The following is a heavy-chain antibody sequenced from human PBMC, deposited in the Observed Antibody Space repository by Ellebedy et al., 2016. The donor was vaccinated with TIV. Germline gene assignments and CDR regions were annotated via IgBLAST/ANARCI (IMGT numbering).Heavy chain of an antibody. CDR2: IYYSGST. J-gene: IGHJ4*02. CDR3: ARGPAPQWLDY. D-gene: IGHD6-19*01. CDR1: GGSISSSSYY. V-gene: IGHV4-39*01. Sequence: MPSETLSLTCTVSGGSISSSSYYWGWIRQPPGKGLEWIGSIYYSGSTYYNPSLKSRVPISVDTSKNQFSLKLSSVTAADTAVYYCARGPAPQWLDYWGQGTLVTVSS.